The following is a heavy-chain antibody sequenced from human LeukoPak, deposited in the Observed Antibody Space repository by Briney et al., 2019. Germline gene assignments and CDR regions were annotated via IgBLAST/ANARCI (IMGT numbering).Heavy chain of an antibody. CDR2: VSGSGGST. CDR3: AKCSGGSCYWFDP. D-gene: IGHD2-15*01. V-gene: IGHV3-23*01. J-gene: IGHJ5*02. Sequence: GGSLRLSCAASGFTFSSYAMSWVRQAPGKGLEWVSAVSGSGGSTYYADSVKGRFTTSRDNAKNTLYLQMNSRRVEDTAVYYCAKCSGGSCYWFDPWGQGTLVTVSS. CDR1: GFTFSSYA.